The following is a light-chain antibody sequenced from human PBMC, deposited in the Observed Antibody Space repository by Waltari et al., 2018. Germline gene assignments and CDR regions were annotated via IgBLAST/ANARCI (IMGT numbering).Light chain of an antibody. J-gene: IGLJ2*01. Sequence: QSALTQIASVAGSPGQSIPISCTGTSSAVGDHTYVSWYQQHPGKLPKLLIYDVISRPSGVSTRFSGSKSGNTASLTISGLQAEDEADYYCSAYTRGVVFGGGTQLTVL. V-gene: IGLV2-14*03. CDR1: SSAVGDHTY. CDR2: DVI. CDR3: SAYTRGVV.